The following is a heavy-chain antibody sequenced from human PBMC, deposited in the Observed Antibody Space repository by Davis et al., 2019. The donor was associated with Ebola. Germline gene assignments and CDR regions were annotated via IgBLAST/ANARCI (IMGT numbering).Heavy chain of an antibody. Sequence: GESLKISCAASGFTFSTYYITWVRQAPGKGLEWVSSISSSSNYIYYADSMKGRFTISRDNAKNSLFLQMNSLRAEDTAVYYCAAADIVVVVDGTSYPHAFDTWGQGTVVTVSS. CDR3: AAADIVVVVDGTSYPHAFDT. V-gene: IGHV3-21*01. CDR2: ISSSSNYI. CDR1: GFTFSTYY. J-gene: IGHJ3*02. D-gene: IGHD2-15*01.